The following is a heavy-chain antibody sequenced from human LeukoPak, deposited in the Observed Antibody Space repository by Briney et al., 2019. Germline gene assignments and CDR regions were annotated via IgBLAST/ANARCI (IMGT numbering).Heavy chain of an antibody. CDR2: INPNSGGT. CDR1: GYTFTGYY. J-gene: IGHJ1*01. D-gene: IGHD2-15*01. V-gene: IGHV1-2*02. CDR3: ARGGIYCSGGSCYDYFQH. Sequence: ASVKVSCKASGYTFTGYYMHWVRQAPGQGLEWMGWINPNSGGTNYAQKFQGRVTMTRDTSISTAYMELSRLRSDDTAAYYCARGGIYCSGGSCYDYFQHWGQGTLVTVSS.